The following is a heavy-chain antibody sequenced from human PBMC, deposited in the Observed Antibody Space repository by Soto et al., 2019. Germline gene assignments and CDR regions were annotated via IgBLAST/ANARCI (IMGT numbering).Heavy chain of an antibody. Sequence: SLRLSCAASGFTFNTYAMSWVRQAPGKGLEWVSGISASGDGTYYADSVKGRFTVSRDNSRNTLYLQMSNLRAEDTAIYYCEKEGVVVPTLGWFEAWGQGTLVTVSS. V-gene: IGHV3-23*01. J-gene: IGHJ5*02. CDR3: EKEGVVVPTLGWFEA. D-gene: IGHD2-2*01. CDR1: GFTFNTYA. CDR2: ISASGDGT.